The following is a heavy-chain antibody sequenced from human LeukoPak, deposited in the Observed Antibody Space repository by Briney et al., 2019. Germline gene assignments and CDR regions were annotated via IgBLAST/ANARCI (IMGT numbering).Heavy chain of an antibody. CDR1: GFTLSSYA. D-gene: IGHD4-17*01. Sequence: GGSLRLSCVGSGFTLSSYAMSWVRQAPGKGLEWVSAISGSGTRTYYADSVKGRFTISRDNSKNTLYLQMNSLRAEDTAVYYCAKDLAGDYGDKYFDYWGQGTLVTVSS. J-gene: IGHJ4*02. CDR2: ISGSGTRT. CDR3: AKDLAGDYGDKYFDY. V-gene: IGHV3-23*01.